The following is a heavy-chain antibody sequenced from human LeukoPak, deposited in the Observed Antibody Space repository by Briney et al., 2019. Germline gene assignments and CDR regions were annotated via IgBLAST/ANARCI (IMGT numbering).Heavy chain of an antibody. CDR2: FDPEDGET. D-gene: IGHD3-16*01. Sequence: ASVKVPCKASGYTFTGYYMHWVRQAPGKGLEWMGGFDPEDGETIYAQKFQGRVTMTEDTSTDTAYMELSSLRSEDTAVYYCATDLASLGSGWYFDLWGRGTLVTVS. CDR3: ATDLASLGSGWYFDL. V-gene: IGHV1-24*01. CDR1: GYTFTGYY. J-gene: IGHJ2*01.